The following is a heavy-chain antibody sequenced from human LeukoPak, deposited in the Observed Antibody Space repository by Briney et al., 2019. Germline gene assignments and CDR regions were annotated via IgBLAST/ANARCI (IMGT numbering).Heavy chain of an antibody. CDR3: ARAYYDILTGHMGNWFDP. D-gene: IGHD3-9*01. CDR1: GGSISSSSYY. V-gene: IGHV4-39*07. CDR2: IYYSGST. J-gene: IGHJ5*02. Sequence: SETLSLTCTVSGGSISSSSYYWGWIRQPPGKGLEWIGSIYYSGSTYYNPSLKSRVTISVDTSKNQFSLKLSSVTAADTAVYYCARAYYDILTGHMGNWFDPWGQGTLVTVSS.